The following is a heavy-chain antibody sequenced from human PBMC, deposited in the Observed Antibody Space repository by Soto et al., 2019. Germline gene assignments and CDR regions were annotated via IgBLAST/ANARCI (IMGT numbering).Heavy chain of an antibody. CDR2: ISSSSSYI. V-gene: IGHV3-21*01. D-gene: IGHD5-18*01. Sequence: GGSLRLSCAVSGFTFSSYSMNWVRQAPGKGLEWVSSISSSSSYIYYADSVKGRFTISRDNAKNSLYLQMNSLRAEDTAVYYCARDLDTAMVTYFDYWGQGTLVTVSS. J-gene: IGHJ4*02. CDR3: ARDLDTAMVTYFDY. CDR1: GFTFSSYS.